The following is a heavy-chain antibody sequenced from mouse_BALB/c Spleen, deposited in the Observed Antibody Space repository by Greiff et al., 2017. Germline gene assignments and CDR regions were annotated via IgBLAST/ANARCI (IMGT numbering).Heavy chain of an antibody. CDR1: GFSLTSYD. D-gene: IGHD1-2*01. Sequence: QVQLKESGPGLVAPSQSLSITCTVSGFSLTSYDISWIRQPPGKGLEWLGVIWTGGGTNYNSAFMSRLSISKDNSKSQVFLKMNSLQTDDTAIYYCVRVTTAKYFGVWGAGTTVTVSS. J-gene: IGHJ1*01. CDR3: VRVTTAKYFGV. V-gene: IGHV2-9-2*01. CDR2: IWTGGGT.